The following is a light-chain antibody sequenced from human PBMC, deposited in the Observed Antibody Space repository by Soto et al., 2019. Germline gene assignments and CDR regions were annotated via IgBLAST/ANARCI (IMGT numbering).Light chain of an antibody. Sequence: EIVLTQSPATLSLSPGERATLSCRASQSVSSYLAWYQQKPGQAPRLLIYDASNRATGIPARFSGSGSGTDFTLTISSLEPEDFAVYYCQQRSNWPPVSAFCQGTKLEIK. CDR2: DAS. CDR1: QSVSSY. V-gene: IGKV3-11*01. CDR3: QQRSNWPPVSA. J-gene: IGKJ2*01.